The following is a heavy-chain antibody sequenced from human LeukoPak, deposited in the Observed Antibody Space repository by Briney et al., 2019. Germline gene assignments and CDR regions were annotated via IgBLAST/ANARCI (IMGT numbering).Heavy chain of an antibody. J-gene: IGHJ4*02. CDR1: GFTVSSNY. Sequence: PGGSLRLSCAASGFTVSSNYMSWVRQAPGKGLEWVSVIYSGGSTYYADSVKGRFTISRDNSKNTLYLQMNSLRAEDTAVYYCAREYYDILTGSSFDYWGQGTLVTVSS. CDR3: AREYYDILTGSSFDY. V-gene: IGHV3-66*01. D-gene: IGHD3-9*01. CDR2: IYSGGST.